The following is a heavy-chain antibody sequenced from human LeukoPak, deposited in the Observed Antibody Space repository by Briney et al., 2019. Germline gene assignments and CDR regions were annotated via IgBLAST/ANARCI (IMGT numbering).Heavy chain of an antibody. J-gene: IGHJ4*02. V-gene: IGHV4-61*02. CDR2: IYTSGST. D-gene: IGHD5-18*01. CDR1: GGSISSGSYY. CDR3: ARSASLLRGYSYDTASFDY. Sequence: SQTLSLTCSVSGGSISSGSYYWSWIRQPAGKGLEWIGRIYTSGSTNYNPSLKSRVTISVDTSKNQFSLKLSSATAADTAVYYCARSASLLRGYSYDTASFDYWGQGTLVTVSS.